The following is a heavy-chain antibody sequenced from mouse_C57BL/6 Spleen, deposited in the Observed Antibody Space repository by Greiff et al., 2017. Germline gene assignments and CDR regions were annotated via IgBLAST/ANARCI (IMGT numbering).Heavy chain of an antibody. CDR3: ARAAYYSNYEAWFAY. Sequence: QVQLKQSGAELARPGASVKLSCKASGYTFTSYGISWVKQRTGQGLEWIGEIYPRSGNTYYNEKFKGKATLTADKSSSTAYMELRSLTSEDSAVXFCARAAYYSNYEAWFAYWGQGTLVTVSA. D-gene: IGHD2-5*01. CDR1: GYTFTSYG. CDR2: IYPRSGNT. V-gene: IGHV1-81*01. J-gene: IGHJ3*01.